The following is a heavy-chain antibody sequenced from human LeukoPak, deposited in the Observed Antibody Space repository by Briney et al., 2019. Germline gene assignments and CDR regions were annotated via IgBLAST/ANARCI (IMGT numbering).Heavy chain of an antibody. CDR3: ARVDNNGLYSEYFDH. Sequence: GGSLRLSCVASGFTFSSHGMNRVRQAPGKGLEWVSSITSTSTYIYYGDSVKGRFTTSRDNAQNSLFLQMHSLRAEDTAVYYCARVDNNGLYSEYFDHWGQGTLVTVSS. D-gene: IGHD6-19*01. CDR2: ITSTSTYI. J-gene: IGHJ1*01. CDR1: GFTFSSHG. V-gene: IGHV3-21*01.